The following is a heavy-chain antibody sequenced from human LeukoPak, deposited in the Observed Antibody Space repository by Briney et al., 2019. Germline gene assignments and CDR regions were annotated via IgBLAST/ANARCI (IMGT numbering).Heavy chain of an antibody. J-gene: IGHJ5*02. CDR1: GGSISSGDYY. CDR2: IYYSGST. CDR3: ARGRGVAAAGMYNWFDP. Sequence: PSETLSLTCTVSGGSISSGDYYWSWIRQPPGKGLEWIGYIYYSGSTYYNPSLKSRVTISVDTSKNQFSLKLSSVTAADTAVYYCARGRGVAAAGMYNWFDPWGQGTLVTVSS. V-gene: IGHV4-30-4*08. D-gene: IGHD6-13*01.